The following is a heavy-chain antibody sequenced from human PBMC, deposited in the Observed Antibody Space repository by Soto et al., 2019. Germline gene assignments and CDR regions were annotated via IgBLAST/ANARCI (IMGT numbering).Heavy chain of an antibody. D-gene: IGHD3-16*02. J-gene: IGHJ4*02. CDR3: ASGSAWGVILAY. V-gene: IGHV4-31*03. CDR2: IYFSGNT. CDR1: GASINSGGYY. Sequence: SETLSLTCTVSGASINSGGYYWSWIRQLPGKGLEWIGYIYFSGNTYYNPSLESRVTISLDTSQNQFSLKLSSVIAADTAVYYCASGSAWGVILAYWGQGTLVTVSS.